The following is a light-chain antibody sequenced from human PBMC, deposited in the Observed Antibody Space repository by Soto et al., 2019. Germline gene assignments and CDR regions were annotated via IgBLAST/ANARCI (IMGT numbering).Light chain of an antibody. CDR2: DAS. CDR1: RSISDW. CDR3: QQATSFPIP. V-gene: IGKV1-5*01. J-gene: IGKJ5*01. Sequence: DIQMTQSPSSLSPSVGDRVTITCRASRSISDWLAWYQQKPGKAPELLIFDASNLKSGVSSRFSGSGSGTEFTLTISSLQPEDFATYHCQQATSFPIPFAQGTRLEIK.